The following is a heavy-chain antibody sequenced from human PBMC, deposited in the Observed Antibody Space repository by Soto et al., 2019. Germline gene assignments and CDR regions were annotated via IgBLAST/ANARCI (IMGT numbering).Heavy chain of an antibody. CDR3: ARGIVDTSDYYYGY. Sequence: QVQLVESGGGVVQPGRSLRLSCAASGFTFSSYGMHWVRQAPGKGLEWVAVIWYDGSNKYYADSVKGRFTISRDNSKNTLYRQMNSLRAEDTAVYYWARGIVDTSDYYYGYWGQGTLVTVSS. J-gene: IGHJ4*02. CDR1: GFTFSSYG. D-gene: IGHD3-22*01. V-gene: IGHV3-33*01. CDR2: IWYDGSNK.